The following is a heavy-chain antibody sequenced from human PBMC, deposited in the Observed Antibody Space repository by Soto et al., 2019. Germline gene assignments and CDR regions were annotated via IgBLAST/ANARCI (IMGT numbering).Heavy chain of an antibody. D-gene: IGHD6-13*01. CDR3: ARGAAAAGTARFDA. V-gene: IGHV3-23*01. J-gene: IGHJ5*02. CDR2: ITTTGRNT. Sequence: EMQLLESGGGLVQPGGSLRLSCAASGFTFISYGMTWVRQAPGKGLEWVSGITTTGRNTYYAETVKGRFTISRDNSKNVVYLQMNSLRAEDTGVYYCARGAAAAGTARFDAWGQGTLVIVSS. CDR1: GFTFISYG.